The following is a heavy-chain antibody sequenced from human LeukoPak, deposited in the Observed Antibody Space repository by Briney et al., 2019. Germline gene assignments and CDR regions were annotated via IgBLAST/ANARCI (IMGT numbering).Heavy chain of an antibody. CDR2: IGAGGDIT. CDR1: GFTFSSHA. V-gene: IGHV3-23*01. CDR3: VYYDSSGYYYGRLRY. Sequence: GGSLRLSCVGSGFTFSSHAISWVRQAPGKGPEWVSAIGAGGDITYYADSVKGRFTIFRDNSKNTLYLQLNSLRIEDTAIYYCVYYDSSGYYYGRLRYWGQGTLDTVSS. D-gene: IGHD3-22*01. J-gene: IGHJ4*02.